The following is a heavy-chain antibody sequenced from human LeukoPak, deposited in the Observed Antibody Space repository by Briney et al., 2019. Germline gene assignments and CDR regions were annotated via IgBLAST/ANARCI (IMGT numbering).Heavy chain of an antibody. CDR3: AIVGKTGYYFDY. CDR1: GGTFSSYA. Sequence: SVKVSCKASGGTFSSYAISWVRQAPGQGLEWMGGIIPIFGTANYAQKFQGRVTITTDESTSTAYMELSSLRSEDTAVYHCAIVGKTGYYFDYWGQGTLVTVSS. CDR2: IIPIFGTA. V-gene: IGHV1-69*05. J-gene: IGHJ4*02. D-gene: IGHD3-9*01.